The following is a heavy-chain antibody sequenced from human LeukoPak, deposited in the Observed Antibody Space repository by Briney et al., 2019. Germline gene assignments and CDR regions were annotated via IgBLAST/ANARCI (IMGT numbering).Heavy chain of an antibody. CDR2: IYFTGTT. D-gene: IGHD3-22*01. CDR3: ARFSDYYDSSGHYLDY. J-gene: IGHJ4*02. CDR1: GGSSSGYY. Sequence: PSETLSLTCTVSGGSSSGYYWSWIRQPPGKGLEWSAYIYFTGTTNYNPSLQSRVTISVDTSKNQFSLRLTSVTAADTAVYYCARFSDYYDSSGHYLDYWGQGTLVAVSS. V-gene: IGHV4-59*08.